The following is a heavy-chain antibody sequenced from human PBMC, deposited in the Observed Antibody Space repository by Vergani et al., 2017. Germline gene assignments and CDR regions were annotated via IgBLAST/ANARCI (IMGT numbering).Heavy chain of an antibody. V-gene: IGHV3-73*02. D-gene: IGHD2-2*01. CDR2: IRSKANSYAT. CDR3: TSLPLGYCSSTSCYGGAY. J-gene: IGHJ4*02. CDR1: GFTFSGSA. Sequence: EVQLVESGGGLVQPGGSLKLSCAASGFTFSGSAMHWVRQASGKGLEWVGRIRSKANSYATAYAASVKGRFTISRDDSKNTAYLQMNSLKTEDPAVYYCTSLPLGYCSSTSCYGGAYWGQGTLVTVSS.